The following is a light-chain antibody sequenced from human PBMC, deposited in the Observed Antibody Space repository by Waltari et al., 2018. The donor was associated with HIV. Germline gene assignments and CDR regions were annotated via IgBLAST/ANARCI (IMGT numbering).Light chain of an antibody. V-gene: IGKV4-1*01. CDR3: QQYYTTLCT. Sequence: IVMTQSPHSLAVSLGERATINCKSSQRLFSGPNNKTYLPCYQQNARPPPRLLFYCASTRRSTVPVRFCGGGSGAEFTLTINSLQAEDVSIFCCQQYYTTLCTFGQGTRVEI. CDR1: QRLFSGPNNKTY. J-gene: IGKJ1*01. CDR2: CAS.